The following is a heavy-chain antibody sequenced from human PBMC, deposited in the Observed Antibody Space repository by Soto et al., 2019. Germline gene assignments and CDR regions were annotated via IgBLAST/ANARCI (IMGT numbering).Heavy chain of an antibody. J-gene: IGHJ6*01. CDR2: TYYRSKWYN. Sequence: SQTLSLTCAISGDSVSSNSAAWNWIRQSPSRGLEWLGRTYYRSKWYNDYAVSVESRITINPDTSKNQLSLQLNSVAPEVTAVYYCASRMAVAYSSSTSCIWGMDVWGPGTTVTVSS. CDR1: GDSVSSNSAA. CDR3: ASRMAVAYSSSTSCIWGMDV. D-gene: IGHD2-2*01. V-gene: IGHV6-1*01.